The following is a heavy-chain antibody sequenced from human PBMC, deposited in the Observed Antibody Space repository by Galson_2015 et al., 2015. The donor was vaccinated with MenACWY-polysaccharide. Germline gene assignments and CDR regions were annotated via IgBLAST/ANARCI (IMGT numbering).Heavy chain of an antibody. CDR2: IYYSGST. J-gene: IGHJ4*02. Sequence: SETLSLTCTVSGGSISSSSYYWGWIRQPPGKGLEWIGSIYYSGSTYYNPSLKSRVTISVDTSKNQFSLKLSSVTAADTAVYYCARLAIRGDYFDYWGQGTLVTVSS. CDR3: ARLAIRGDYFDY. CDR1: GGSISSSSYY. V-gene: IGHV4-39*01.